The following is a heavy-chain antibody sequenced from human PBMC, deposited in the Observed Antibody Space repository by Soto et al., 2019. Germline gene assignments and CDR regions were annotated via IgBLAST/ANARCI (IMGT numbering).Heavy chain of an antibody. J-gene: IGHJ4*02. CDR2: IYHSGST. CDR1: GGSISSGGYS. V-gene: IGHV4-30-2*01. D-gene: IGHD2-15*01. CDR3: ARGMCSGGSCYSVLVDY. Sequence: QLQLQESGSGLVKPSQTLSLTCAVSGGSISSGGYSWSWIRQPPGKGLEWIGYIYHSGSTYYNPSLKSRVTISVDRSKNQFSLKLSSVTAADTAVYYCARGMCSGGSCYSVLVDYWGQGTLVTVSS.